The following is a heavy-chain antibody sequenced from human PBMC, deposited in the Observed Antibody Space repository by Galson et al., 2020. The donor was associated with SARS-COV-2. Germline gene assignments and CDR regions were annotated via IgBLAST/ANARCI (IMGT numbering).Heavy chain of an antibody. Sequence: GESLKISCAASRFTFSSNSMTWVRQAPGKGLQWVSYINPTSADIRYAGSVKGRFTISRDNAKNSLYLQMDSLRAEDTAIYYCARVLGAYGRTYFDYWGQGTLVTVSS. J-gene: IGHJ4*02. V-gene: IGHV3-21*05. D-gene: IGHD5-12*01. CDR3: ARVLGAYGRTYFDY. CDR2: INPTSADI. CDR1: RFTFSSNS.